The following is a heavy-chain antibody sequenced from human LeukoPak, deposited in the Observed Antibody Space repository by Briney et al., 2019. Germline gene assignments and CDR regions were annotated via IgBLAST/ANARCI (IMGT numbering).Heavy chain of an antibody. J-gene: IGHJ4*02. CDR3: AREGSGSYLTYFDY. Sequence: PGGSLRLSCAASGFTVSSNYMSWVRQAPGKGLEWVSSISSRSSYIYYGDSVKGRFTISRDNAKNSVYLQMNSLRAEDTAVYYCAREGSGSYLTYFDYWGQGTLVTVSS. D-gene: IGHD1-26*01. V-gene: IGHV3-21*01. CDR2: ISSRSSYI. CDR1: GFTVSSNY.